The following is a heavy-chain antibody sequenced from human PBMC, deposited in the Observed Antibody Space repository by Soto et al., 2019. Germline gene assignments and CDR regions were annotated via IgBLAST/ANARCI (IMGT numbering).Heavy chain of an antibody. CDR2: IYPSNSET. D-gene: IGHD3-22*01. CDR3: ARQAYHYDTYSFGY. CDR1: GYTFTSYW. J-gene: IGHJ4*02. V-gene: IGHV5-51*01. Sequence: VESVTISCKASGYTFTSYWIGWVLQMPGKGLEWMGIIYPSNSETRFSPSFQGQVTLSADKSIFTAYLQWSSLKASDTSIYYCARQAYHYDTYSFGYWGQGTMVTVSS.